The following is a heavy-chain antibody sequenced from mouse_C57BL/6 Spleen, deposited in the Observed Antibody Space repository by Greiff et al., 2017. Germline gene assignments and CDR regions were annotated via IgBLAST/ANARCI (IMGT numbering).Heavy chain of an antibody. CDR2: IWSDGST. Sequence: QVQLKESGPGLVAPSQSLSITCTVSGFSLPSYGVHWVRQPPGTGLEWLVVIWSDGSTTYNSALKSRLSISKDTSKSPVFLKMNSLLTDDTAMYYCSSAYHSNHHAMAYRGQGTSVTVSS. D-gene: IGHD2-5*01. J-gene: IGHJ4*01. CDR3: SSAYHSNHHAMAY. CDR1: GFSLPSYG. V-gene: IGHV2-6*03.